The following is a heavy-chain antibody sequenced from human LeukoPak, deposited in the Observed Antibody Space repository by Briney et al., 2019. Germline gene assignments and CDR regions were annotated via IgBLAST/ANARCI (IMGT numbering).Heavy chain of an antibody. Sequence: SETLSLTCTVSGGSISSYYWSWIRQPPGKGLEWIGYIYYSGSTNYNPSLKSRVTISVDTSKNQFSLKLSSVTAADTAVYYCASSDYVWGSPFDYWGQGTLVAVSS. D-gene: IGHD3-16*01. J-gene: IGHJ4*02. V-gene: IGHV4-59*08. CDR2: IYYSGST. CDR3: ASSDYVWGSPFDY. CDR1: GGSISSYY.